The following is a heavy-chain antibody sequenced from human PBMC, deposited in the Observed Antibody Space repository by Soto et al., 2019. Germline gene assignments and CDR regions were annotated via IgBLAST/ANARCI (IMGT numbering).Heavy chain of an antibody. Sequence: SVKVSCKASGGTFSSYAISWVRQAPGQGLEWMGGIIPIFGTANYAQKFQGRVTITADKSTSTAYMELSSLRSEDTAVYYCARVMTGLTTKDCFAPWGQGTLVTVSS. J-gene: IGHJ5*02. CDR2: IIPIFGTA. CDR3: ARVMTGLTTKDCFAP. D-gene: IGHD3-9*01. CDR1: GGTFSSYA. V-gene: IGHV1-69*06.